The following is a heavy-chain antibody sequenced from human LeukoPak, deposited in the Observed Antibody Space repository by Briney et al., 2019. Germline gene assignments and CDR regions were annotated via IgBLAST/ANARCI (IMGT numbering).Heavy chain of an antibody. J-gene: IGHJ4*02. CDR1: GFTYSAYS. CDR3: ARVKDTMVRGVIIIPIDY. CDR2: ISSSSTYI. V-gene: IGHV3-21*04. Sequence: GGSLRLSCAASGFTYSAYSMNWARQAPGKGLEWVSSISSSSTYIYYADSVKGRFSISRDNAKNSLYLQMNSLRADDTAVYYFARVKDTMVRGVIIIPIDYWGQGTLVTVSS. D-gene: IGHD3-10*01.